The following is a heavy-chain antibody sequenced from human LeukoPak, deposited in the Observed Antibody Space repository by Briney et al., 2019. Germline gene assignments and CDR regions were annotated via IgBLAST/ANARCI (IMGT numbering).Heavy chain of an antibody. CDR2: IYYSGST. V-gene: IGHV4-31*03. Sequence: SETLSLTCTVSGGSISSGGYYWSWIRQHPGKGLEWVGYIYYSGSTYYNPSLKSRVTISVGTSKNQFSLKLSSVTAADTAVYYCARDRGADYGDYPGNWFDPWGQGTLVTVSS. CDR3: ARDRGADYGDYPGNWFDP. J-gene: IGHJ5*02. CDR1: GGSISSGGYY. D-gene: IGHD4-17*01.